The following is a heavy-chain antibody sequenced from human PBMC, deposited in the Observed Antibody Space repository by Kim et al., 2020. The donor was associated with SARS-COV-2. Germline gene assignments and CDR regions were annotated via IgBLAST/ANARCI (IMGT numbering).Heavy chain of an antibody. CDR3: ARDADGSGSYYTRSYWFDP. D-gene: IGHD3-10*01. Sequence: ASVKVSCKASGYTFTGYYMHWVRQAPGQGLEWMGWINPNSGGTNYAQKFQGRVTMTRDTSISTAYMELSRLRSDDTAVYYCARDADGSGSYYTRSYWFDPWGQGTLVTVSS. CDR2: INPNSGGT. CDR1: GYTFTGYY. V-gene: IGHV1-2*02. J-gene: IGHJ5*02.